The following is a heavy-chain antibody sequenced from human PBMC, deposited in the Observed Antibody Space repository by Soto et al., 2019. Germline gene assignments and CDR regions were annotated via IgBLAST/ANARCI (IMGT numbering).Heavy chain of an antibody. V-gene: IGHV4-59*08. Sequence: PSETLSLTCTVSGGSISSYYWSWIRQPPGKGLEWIGYIYYSGSTNYNPSLKSRVTISVDTSKNQFSLKLSSATAADTAVYYCARYRSGSFDYWGQGTLVTVSS. CDR2: IYYSGST. D-gene: IGHD3-10*01. CDR1: GGSISSYY. J-gene: IGHJ4*02. CDR3: ARYRSGSFDY.